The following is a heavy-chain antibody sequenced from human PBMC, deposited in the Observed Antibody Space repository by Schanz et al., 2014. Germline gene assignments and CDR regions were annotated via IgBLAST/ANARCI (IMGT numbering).Heavy chain of an antibody. J-gene: IGHJ4*02. CDR3: ARPRFDYGEVDY. D-gene: IGHD4-17*01. Sequence: QVQLVESGGGVVQPGRSLRLSCAASGFTFSSYGMHWVRQAPGKGLEWVAVIWYDGSNKYYADSVKGRFTISRDNSKNTLFLQMNSLRAEDTAVYYCARPRFDYGEVDYWGQGTLVTVSS. V-gene: IGHV3-33*01. CDR1: GFTFSSYG. CDR2: IWYDGSNK.